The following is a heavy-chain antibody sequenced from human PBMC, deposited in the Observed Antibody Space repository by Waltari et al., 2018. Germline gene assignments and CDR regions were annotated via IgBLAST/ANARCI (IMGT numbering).Heavy chain of an antibody. CDR2: IIPIFGTA. D-gene: IGHD6-13*01. Sequence: QVQLVQSGAEVKKPGSSVKVSCKASGGTFSSYAISWVRQAPGQGLEWMGWIIPIFGTANYAQKFQCRVTITADESTSTAYMELSSLRSEDTAVYYCASSIAAAGNPRLDYWGQGTLVTVSS. CDR1: GGTFSSYA. CDR3: ASSIAAAGNPRLDY. J-gene: IGHJ4*02. V-gene: IGHV1-69*13.